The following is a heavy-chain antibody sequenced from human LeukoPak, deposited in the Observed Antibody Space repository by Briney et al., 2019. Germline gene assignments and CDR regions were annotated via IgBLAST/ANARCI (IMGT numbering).Heavy chain of an antibody. CDR2: ISASGHAT. CDR3: AKWPEGATPKFHH. Sequence: GGSLRLSCAASGFTFSSYAMSWVRQAPGKGLEAPGKGLEWVSTISASGHATYYPDSVRGRFTISRDNSKSTLHLRMDSLRAEDSALYYCAKWPEGATPKFHHWGQGTLVTVSS. D-gene: IGHD1-26*01. J-gene: IGHJ4*02. V-gene: IGHV3-23*01. CDR1: GFTFSSYA.